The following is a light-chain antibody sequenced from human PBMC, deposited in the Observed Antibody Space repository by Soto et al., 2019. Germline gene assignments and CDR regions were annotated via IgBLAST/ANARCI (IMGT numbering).Light chain of an antibody. CDR3: SSYAGSNNVL. Sequence: QSALTQPPSASGSPGQSVTISCTGTSSDVGGYNYVSWYQHHPGKAPKLMIYEVSNRPSGVPDRFSGSKSGNTASLTVSGLQAEDEADYYCSSYAGSNNVLFGGGTKLTVL. V-gene: IGLV2-8*01. CDR2: EVS. CDR1: SSDVGGYNY. J-gene: IGLJ2*01.